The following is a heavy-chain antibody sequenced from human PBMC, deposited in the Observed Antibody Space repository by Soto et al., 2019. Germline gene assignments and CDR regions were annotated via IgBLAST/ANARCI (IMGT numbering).Heavy chain of an antibody. CDR3: ARGLRLTMVRGKKNWFDP. V-gene: IGHV4-34*01. D-gene: IGHD3-10*01. Sequence: QVQLQQWGAGLLKPSETLSLTCAVYGGSFSGYYLSWIRQPPGKGLEWVGEINHSGSTNYNPSLKSRVTKEVDKVKNQFSLKLSSVTAADTAVYYCARGLRLTMVRGKKNWFDPWGQGTLVTVSS. CDR2: INHSGST. J-gene: IGHJ5*02. CDR1: GGSFSGYY.